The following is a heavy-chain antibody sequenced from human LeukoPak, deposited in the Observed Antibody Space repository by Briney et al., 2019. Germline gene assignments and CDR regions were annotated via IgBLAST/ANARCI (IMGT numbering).Heavy chain of an antibody. CDR2: IKQDGSEK. J-gene: IGHJ4*02. Sequence: PGGSLRLSCAVSGFSLRSYWMSWVRQAPGKGLEWLANIKQDGSEKYYVDSVKGRFTISRDNAKNSLYLQMNSLRAEDTAIYYCARDLLVGAPGEDYWGQGTLVTVSS. CDR3: ARDLLVGAPGEDY. V-gene: IGHV3-7*01. D-gene: IGHD1-26*01. CDR1: GFSLRSYW.